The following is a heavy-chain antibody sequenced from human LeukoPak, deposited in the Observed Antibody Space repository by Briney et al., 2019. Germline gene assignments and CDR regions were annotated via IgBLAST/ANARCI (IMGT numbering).Heavy chain of an antibody. D-gene: IGHD2/OR15-2a*01. CDR3: ARERIGNYYYYMDV. CDR2: ISAYNGNT. J-gene: IGHJ6*03. V-gene: IGHV1-18*01. Sequence: ASLKVSCKVSGYPFTAGAFSWVRQAPGQGLEWMGWISAYNGNTNYAQKLQGRVTMTTETSTNTAYMELRSLRSDDTAVYYCARERIGNYYYYMDVWGKGTTVIVSS. CDR1: GYPFTAGA.